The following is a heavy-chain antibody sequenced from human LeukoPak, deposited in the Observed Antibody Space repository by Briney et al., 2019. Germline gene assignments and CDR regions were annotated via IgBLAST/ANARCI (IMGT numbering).Heavy chain of an antibody. D-gene: IGHD1-26*01. CDR1: GFSLSTSGVG. CDR3: AHRSGGSYDNWFDP. J-gene: IGHJ5*02. CDR2: IYWDDDK. Sequence: SGPTLVKPTQTLTLTCTFSGFSLSTSGVGVGWIRQPPGKALEWLALIYWDDDKRYSPSLRSRLTITKDTSKNQVVLTMTNMDPVDTATYYCAHRSGGSYDNWFDPWGQGTLVTVSS. V-gene: IGHV2-5*02.